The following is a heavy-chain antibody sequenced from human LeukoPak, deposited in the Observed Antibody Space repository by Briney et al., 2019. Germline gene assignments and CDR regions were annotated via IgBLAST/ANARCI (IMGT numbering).Heavy chain of an antibody. D-gene: IGHD5-12*01. CDR3: AKDRYDHRKQPGLVATKYNYYGMDV. Sequence: PGGSLRLSCAAPGFTFSSYAMSWVRQAPGKGLEWVSAISGSGGSTYYADSVKGRFTISRDNSKNTLYLQMNSLRAEDTAVYYCAKDRYDHRKQPGLVATKYNYYGMDVWGQGTTVTVSS. J-gene: IGHJ6*02. CDR2: ISGSGGST. CDR1: GFTFSSYA. V-gene: IGHV3-23*01.